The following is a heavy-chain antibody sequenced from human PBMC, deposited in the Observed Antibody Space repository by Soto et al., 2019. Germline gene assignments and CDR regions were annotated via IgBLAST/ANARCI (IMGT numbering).Heavy chain of an antibody. CDR2: ISSSSSYI. D-gene: IGHD4-17*01. Sequence: EVQLVESGGGLVKPGGSLRLSCAASGFTFSSYSMNWVRQAPGKGLEWVSSISSSSSYIYYADSVKGRFTISRDNAKNSLYLQMNNLRAEDTAVYYCSRGCFDYGDYESVYYYYHYEMGVRGKGTTVTVSS. CDR1: GFTFSSYS. J-gene: IGHJ6*04. CDR3: SRGCFDYGDYESVYYYYHYEMGV. V-gene: IGHV3-21*01.